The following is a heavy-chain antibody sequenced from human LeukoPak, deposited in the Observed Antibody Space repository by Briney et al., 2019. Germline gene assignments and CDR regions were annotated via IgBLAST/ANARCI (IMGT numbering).Heavy chain of an antibody. Sequence: GGSLRLSCAASGFTFSSFGMNWVRQAPGKGLEWVSYIGSSSSTIYYADSVKGRFTISRDNAKNSLYLQMNSLRAEDTAVYYCARDPYYYDSSGYGYWGQGTLVTVSS. J-gene: IGHJ4*02. V-gene: IGHV3-48*04. CDR1: GFTFSSFG. D-gene: IGHD3-22*01. CDR3: ARDPYYYDSSGYGY. CDR2: IGSSSSTI.